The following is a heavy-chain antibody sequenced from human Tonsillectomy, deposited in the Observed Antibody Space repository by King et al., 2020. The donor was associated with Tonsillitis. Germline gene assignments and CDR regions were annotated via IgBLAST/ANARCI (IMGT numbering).Heavy chain of an antibody. J-gene: IGHJ5*02. Sequence: QLVQSGAEVKKPGASVKVSCKASAYTFTGYYIHWVRQAPGQGLEWMGWINPNSGGTNYAQKFQGRVTMTRDTSLSTAYMELRRLTSDDTAVYYCTRGRVLEWLARARPHNWFDPGGQGTLVTVAS. CDR2: INPNSGGT. CDR3: TRGRVLEWLARARPHNWFDP. CDR1: AYTFTGYY. D-gene: IGHD3-3*01. V-gene: IGHV1-2*02.